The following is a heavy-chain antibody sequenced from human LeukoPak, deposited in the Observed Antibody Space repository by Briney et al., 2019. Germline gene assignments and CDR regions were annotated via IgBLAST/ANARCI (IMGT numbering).Heavy chain of an antibody. CDR3: ASPIAVAGPYYFDY. CDR1: GFTFSSYW. Sequence: GSLRLSCAASGFTFSSYWMHWVRQAPGKGLVWVSRINSDGSSTNYADPVKGRLTISRDNAKNTLYLQINSLRAEDTAVYYCASPIAVAGPYYFDYWGQGTLVTVSS. J-gene: IGHJ4*02. CDR2: INSDGSST. D-gene: IGHD6-19*01. V-gene: IGHV3-74*01.